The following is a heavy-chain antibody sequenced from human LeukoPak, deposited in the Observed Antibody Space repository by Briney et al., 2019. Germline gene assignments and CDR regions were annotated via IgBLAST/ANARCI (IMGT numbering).Heavy chain of an antibody. V-gene: IGHV4-4*02. D-gene: IGHD6-6*01. J-gene: IGHJ4*02. Sequence: TSGTLSLTCAVSGGSISSSNWWCWVRQPPGKGLEWIGEIYYSGSTNYNPSLKSRVTISLDKSKNQFSLKLSSVTAADTAVYYCARIPYASSSGGDYWGQGTLVTVSS. CDR3: ARIPYASSSGGDY. CDR2: IYYSGST. CDR1: GGSISSSNW.